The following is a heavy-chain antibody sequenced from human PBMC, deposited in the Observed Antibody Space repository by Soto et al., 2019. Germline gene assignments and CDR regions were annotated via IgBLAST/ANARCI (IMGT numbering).Heavy chain of an antibody. CDR2: INHSGST. J-gene: IGHJ4*02. V-gene: IGHV4-34*01. D-gene: IGHD1-26*01. CDR1: GGSFSGYY. CDR3: ARGLFSENYYSGGWYYFDY. Sequence: QVQLQQWGAGLLKPSETLSLTCAVYGGSFSGYYWTWIRQSPGKGLEWIGQINHSGSTIYNPSLKSRGTISLLTSKNQFSLELSSVTAADTAVYYCARGLFSENYYSGGWYYFDYWGQGTLVTVSS.